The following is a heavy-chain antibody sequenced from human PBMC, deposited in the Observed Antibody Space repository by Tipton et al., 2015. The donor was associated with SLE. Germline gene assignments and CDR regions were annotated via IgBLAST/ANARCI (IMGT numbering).Heavy chain of an antibody. V-gene: IGHV4-39*07. CDR1: GGSISSSSYY. D-gene: IGHD2-2*01. CDR3: VVCSPSSCSYFDY. J-gene: IGHJ4*02. CDR2: MYYSGST. Sequence: TLSLTCTVSGGSISSSSYYWDWIRQPPGKGLEWIGSMYYSGSTYYNPSLKSRVTISIDTSKDQFSLKLSSVTAADTAVYYCVVCSPSSCSYFDYWGQGRLVTVSS.